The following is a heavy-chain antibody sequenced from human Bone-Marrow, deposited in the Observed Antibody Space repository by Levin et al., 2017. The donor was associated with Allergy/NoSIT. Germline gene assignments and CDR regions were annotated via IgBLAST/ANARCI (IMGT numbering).Heavy chain of an antibody. CDR1: GFTFSSYA. CDR3: AKEGLKDCSSTSCYFYYYYYMDV. Sequence: GESLKISCAASGFTFSSYAMSWVRQAPGKGLEWVSAISGSGGSTYYADSVKGRFTISRDNSKNTLYLQMNSLRAEDTAVYYCAKEGLKDCSSTSCYFYYYYYMDVWGKGTTVTVSS. V-gene: IGHV3-23*01. J-gene: IGHJ6*03. CDR2: ISGSGGST. D-gene: IGHD2-2*01.